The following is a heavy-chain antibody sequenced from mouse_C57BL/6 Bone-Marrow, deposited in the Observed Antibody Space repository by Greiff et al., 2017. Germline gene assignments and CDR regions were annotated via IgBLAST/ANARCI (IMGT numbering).Heavy chain of an antibody. CDR3: ARDEPDGYYAMDY. CDR2: SRNKANDYTT. CDR1: GFTFSDFY. J-gene: IGHJ4*01. V-gene: IGHV7-1*01. D-gene: IGHD2-3*01. Sequence: EVMLVESGGGLVQSGRSLRLSCATSGFTFSDFYMEWVRQAPGKGLEWIAASRNKANDYTTEYSASVKGRFIVSRDTSQSILYLQMDALKAKGTTIYYCARDEPDGYYAMDYWGQGTSVTVSS.